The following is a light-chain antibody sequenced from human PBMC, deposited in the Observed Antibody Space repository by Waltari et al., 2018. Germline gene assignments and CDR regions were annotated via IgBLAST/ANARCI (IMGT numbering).Light chain of an antibody. CDR3: ALYVGSAMWV. CDR1: SGSVSPNNY. Sequence: QTVVTQEPSFSVSPGGTVTLTCGFSSGSVSPNNYPSWYPQTPGQPPRTLIYSTNTRSSGVPDRFSGSILGSKAALTITGAQADDESDYYCALYVGSAMWVFGGGTKLTVL. J-gene: IGLJ3*02. CDR2: STN. V-gene: IGLV8-61*01.